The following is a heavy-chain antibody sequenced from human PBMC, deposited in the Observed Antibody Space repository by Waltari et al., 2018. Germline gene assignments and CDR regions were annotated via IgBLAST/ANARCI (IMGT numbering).Heavy chain of an antibody. CDR1: GFIFSAHY. CDR3: ARVWDRWHDC. Sequence: EVQLVGTGGGLVQPGGSLRLSCAASGFIFSAHYMAWVRQAPGKGLEWVGRIKNKAGSYTTEYAASVKGRFSISRDDSKNSLYLQMSSLKTEDTALYYCARVWDRWHDCWGQGTLVTVSS. J-gene: IGHJ4*02. D-gene: IGHD3-16*01. V-gene: IGHV3-72*01. CDR2: IKNKAGSYTT.